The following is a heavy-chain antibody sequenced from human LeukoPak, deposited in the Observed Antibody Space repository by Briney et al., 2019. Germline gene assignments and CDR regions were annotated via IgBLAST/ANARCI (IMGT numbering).Heavy chain of an antibody. D-gene: IGHD6-13*01. CDR3: ATDRQQLVPEYFQH. Sequence: ASVKVSCKVSGYTLTELSMHWVRQAPGIGLEWMGGFDPEDGETIYAQKFQGRVTMAEDTSTDTAYMELSSLRSEDTAVYYCATDRQQLVPEYFQHWGQGTLVTVSS. V-gene: IGHV1-24*01. CDR2: FDPEDGET. J-gene: IGHJ1*01. CDR1: GYTLTELS.